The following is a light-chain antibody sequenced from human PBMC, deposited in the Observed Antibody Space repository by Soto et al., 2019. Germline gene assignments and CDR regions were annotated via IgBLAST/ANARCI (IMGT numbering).Light chain of an antibody. CDR3: QQSHSTPYT. V-gene: IGKV1-39*01. CDR1: QGLSSY. Sequence: IQLTQSPSSLSVSIGVRVTINCRASQGLSSYLNWYRQKPGKAPELLIYSASTLQTGVPSRFSVRGSETDFTLTISSLQSEDLATYYCQQSHSTPYTFGQGTTLEL. CDR2: SAS. J-gene: IGKJ2*01.